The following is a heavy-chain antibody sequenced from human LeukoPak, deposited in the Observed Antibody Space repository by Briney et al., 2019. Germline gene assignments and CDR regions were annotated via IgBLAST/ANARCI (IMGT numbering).Heavy chain of an antibody. J-gene: IGHJ5*02. Sequence: PSETLSLTCAVYGGSFSGYYWSWIRQPPGKGLEWIGEINHSGSTNYNPSLKSRVTISVDTSKNQFSLKLSSVTAADTAVYYCARERGHDSSGYYLNWFDPWGQGTLVTVSS. CDR1: GGSFSGYY. CDR3: ARERGHDSSGYYLNWFDP. CDR2: INHSGST. D-gene: IGHD3-22*01. V-gene: IGHV4-34*01.